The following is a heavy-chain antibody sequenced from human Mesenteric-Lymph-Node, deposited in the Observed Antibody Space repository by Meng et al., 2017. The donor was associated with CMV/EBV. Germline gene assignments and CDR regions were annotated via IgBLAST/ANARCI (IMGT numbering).Heavy chain of an antibody. CDR2: ISSSSSTI. CDR3: ARDSIPTYFDY. J-gene: IGHJ4*02. Sequence: GESLKISCAGSGFTFSSYSMNWVRQAPGKGLEWVSYISSSSSTIYYADSVKGRFTISRDNAKNSLYLQMNSLRAEDTAVYYCARDSIPTYFDYWGQGTLVTVSS. D-gene: IGHD2-2*01. CDR1: GFTFSSYS. V-gene: IGHV3-48*04.